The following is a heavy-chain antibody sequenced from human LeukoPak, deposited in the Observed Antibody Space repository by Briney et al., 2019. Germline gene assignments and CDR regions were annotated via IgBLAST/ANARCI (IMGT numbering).Heavy chain of an antibody. V-gene: IGHV4-59*08. J-gene: IGHJ4*02. CDR1: GGSISSYY. Sequence: SETLSLTCTVSGGSISSYYWSWIRQPPGKGLEWIGYIYYSGSTNYNPSLKSRVTISVDTSKNQFSLKLSPVTAADTAVYYCARHVHSSSPFDYWGQGTLVTVSS. CDR3: ARHVHSSSPFDY. D-gene: IGHD6-6*01. CDR2: IYYSGST.